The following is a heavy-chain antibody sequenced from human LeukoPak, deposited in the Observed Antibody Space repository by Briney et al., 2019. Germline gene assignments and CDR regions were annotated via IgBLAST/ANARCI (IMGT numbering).Heavy chain of an antibody. V-gene: IGHV1-24*01. CDR1: GSTLTELS. D-gene: IGHD3-3*01. J-gene: IGHJ5*02. CDR2: FDPEDGEP. Sequence: ASVKVSCKVSGSTLTELSMHWVRQAPGEGLEWMGGFDPEDGEPIYAQKFQGRVTMTRDTSISTAYMELSRLRSDDTAVYYCARGNYDFWSGSAEDWFDPWGQGTLVTVSS. CDR3: ARGNYDFWSGSAEDWFDP.